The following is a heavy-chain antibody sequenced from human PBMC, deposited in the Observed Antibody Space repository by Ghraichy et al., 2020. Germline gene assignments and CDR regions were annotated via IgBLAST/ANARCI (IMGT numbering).Heavy chain of an antibody. D-gene: IGHD4-17*01. CDR2: IGAYNGNT. J-gene: IGHJ4*02. V-gene: IGHV1-18*01. Sequence: GGRQARGQGLEWMGWIGAYNGNTNYAQKLQGRVTMTTDTSTSTAYMELRSLRSDDTAVYYCARSRDYGDYFDYWGQGTLVTVSS. CDR3: ARSRDYGDYFDY.